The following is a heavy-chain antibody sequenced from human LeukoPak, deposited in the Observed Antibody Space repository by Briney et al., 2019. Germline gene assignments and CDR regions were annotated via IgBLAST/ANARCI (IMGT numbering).Heavy chain of an antibody. CDR1: GGSITSYY. CDR2: IYYSGST. V-gene: IGHV4-59*01. Sequence: SETLSLTCTVSGGSITSYYWSWIRQPPRKGLEWIGYIYYSGSTNYNPSLKSRVTIAVDTSKNQFSLKLSSVTAADTAVYYCARHGYCSCGSCYWDYWGQGTLVTVSS. D-gene: IGHD2-15*01. CDR3: ARHGYCSCGSCYWDY. J-gene: IGHJ4*02.